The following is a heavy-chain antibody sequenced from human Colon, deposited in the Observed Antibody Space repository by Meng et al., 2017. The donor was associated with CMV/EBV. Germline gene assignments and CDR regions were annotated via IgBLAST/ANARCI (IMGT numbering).Heavy chain of an antibody. J-gene: IGHJ6*02. Sequence: ASVKVSCKASGYTFTSYGISWVRQAPGQGLEWMGWISAYNGNTKYAQRLQDRVTMTTDTSTRTAYMELRSLRSDDTAVYYCARVVVIPADYYTMDVWGQGTTVTVSS. V-gene: IGHV1-18*01. CDR3: ARVVVIPADYYTMDV. D-gene: IGHD2-2*01. CDR1: GYTFTSYG. CDR2: ISAYNGNT.